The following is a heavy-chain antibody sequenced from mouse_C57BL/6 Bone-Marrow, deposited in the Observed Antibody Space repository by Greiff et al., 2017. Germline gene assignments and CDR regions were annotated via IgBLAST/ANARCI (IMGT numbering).Heavy chain of an antibody. CDR1: GYTFTSYW. CDR3: ATITTVVARYFDV. V-gene: IGHV1-64*01. Sequence: VQLQQPGAELVKPGASVKLACKASGYTFTSYWMLWVKQRPGQGLEWIGMIHPNSGSTNYNEKFKSKATLTVDKSSSTAYMQLSSLTSEDSAVYYCATITTVVARYFDVWGTGTTVTVSS. CDR2: IHPNSGST. D-gene: IGHD1-1*01. J-gene: IGHJ1*03.